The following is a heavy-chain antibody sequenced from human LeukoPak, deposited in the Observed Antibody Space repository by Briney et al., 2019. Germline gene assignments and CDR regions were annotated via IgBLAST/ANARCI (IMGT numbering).Heavy chain of an antibody. V-gene: IGHV3-23*01. D-gene: IGHD2-21*01. CDR2: ISGSGGST. Sequence: GGSLRLSCAASGFTFSSYAMSWVRQATGKGLEWVSAISGSGGSTYYADSVKGRVTISRDNSKNTLYLQVNSLRAEDTAVYYCANPSLPLFQFDYWGQGTLVTVSS. CDR3: ANPSLPLFQFDY. CDR1: GFTFSSYA. J-gene: IGHJ4*02.